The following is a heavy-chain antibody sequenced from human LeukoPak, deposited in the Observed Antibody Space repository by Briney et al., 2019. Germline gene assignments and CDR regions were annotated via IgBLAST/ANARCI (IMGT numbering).Heavy chain of an antibody. J-gene: IGHJ4*02. CDR2: ISGRGDNT. CDR3: AKGSYYDSSGSFYFDY. CDR1: GFTFSSYA. Sequence: GGSLRLSCAASGFTFSSYAMSWVRQAPGKGLEWVSGISGRGDNTYYADSVKGRFTISRDNSKNTLYVQANSLGTEDTAAYYCAKGSYYDSSGSFYFDYWGQGTLVTVSS. V-gene: IGHV3-23*01. D-gene: IGHD3-22*01.